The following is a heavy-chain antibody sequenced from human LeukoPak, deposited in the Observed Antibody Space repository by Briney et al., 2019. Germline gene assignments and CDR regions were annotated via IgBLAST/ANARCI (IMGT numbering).Heavy chain of an antibody. CDR2: ISSSGSTI. CDR1: GFTFSSYE. V-gene: IGHV3-48*03. D-gene: IGHD3-16*02. J-gene: IGHJ4*02. Sequence: PGGSLRLSCAASGFTFSSYEMNWVRQAPGKELEWVSYISSSGSTIYYADSVKGRFTISRDNAKNSLYLQMNSLRAEDTAVYYCARDLRGNDYVWGSYRYIDYWGQGTLVTVSS. CDR3: ARDLRGNDYVWGSYRYIDY.